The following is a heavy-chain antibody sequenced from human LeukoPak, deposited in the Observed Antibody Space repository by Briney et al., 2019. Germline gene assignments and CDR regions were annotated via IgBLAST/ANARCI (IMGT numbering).Heavy chain of an antibody. CDR2: IIPILGIA. J-gene: IGHJ3*02. CDR3: ARGGGHSGYDLDAFDI. Sequence: SVKVSCKASGGTFSSYAISWVRQAPGQGLEWMGRIIPILGIANYAQKFQGRVTITADKSTSTAYMELSSLRPEDTAVYYCARGGGHSGYDLDAFDIWGQGTMVTVSS. V-gene: IGHV1-69*04. D-gene: IGHD5-12*01. CDR1: GGTFSSYA.